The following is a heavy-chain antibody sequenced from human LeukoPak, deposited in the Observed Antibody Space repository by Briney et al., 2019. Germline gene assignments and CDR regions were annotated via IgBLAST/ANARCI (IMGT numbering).Heavy chain of an antibody. CDR3: ARFIPGDYGGNSVSGFSEPHDAFDI. CDR1: GFSISSYY. CDR2: IYYGGGT. D-gene: IGHD4-23*01. V-gene: IGHV4-59*01. J-gene: IGHJ3*02. Sequence: SSETLSLTCTVSGFSISSYYWSWIRQPPGKGLEWVGYIYYGGGTNYNPSLKSRVTISVDTSKNQLSLKLRSVTAADTAVYYCARFIPGDYGGNSVSGFSEPHDAFDIWGQGTMVTVSS.